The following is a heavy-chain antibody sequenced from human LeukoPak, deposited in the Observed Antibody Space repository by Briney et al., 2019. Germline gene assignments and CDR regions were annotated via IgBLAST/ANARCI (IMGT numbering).Heavy chain of an antibody. Sequence: TGGSLRLSCAASGFTFSSYGMHWVRQAPGKGLEWVAVISYDGSNKYYADSVKGRFTISRDNSKNTLYLQMNSLRAEDTAVYYCARSIAAAGRGDYWGQGTLVTVSS. V-gene: IGHV3-30*03. CDR1: GFTFSSYG. D-gene: IGHD6-13*01. J-gene: IGHJ4*02. CDR2: ISYDGSNK. CDR3: ARSIAAAGRGDY.